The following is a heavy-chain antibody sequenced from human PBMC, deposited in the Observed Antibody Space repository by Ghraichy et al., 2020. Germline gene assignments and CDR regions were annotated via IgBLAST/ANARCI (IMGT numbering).Heavy chain of an antibody. CDR2: IYYSGST. CDR1: GGSISSSSYY. CDR3: ARFAVAGTDPYNWFDP. D-gene: IGHD6-19*01. V-gene: IGHV4-39*01. J-gene: IGHJ5*02. Sequence: SETLSLTCTVSGGSISSSSYYWGWIRQPPGKGLEWIGSIYYSGSTYYNPSLKSRVTISVDTSKNQFSLKLSSVTAADTAVYYCARFAVAGTDPYNWFDPWGQGTLVTVSS.